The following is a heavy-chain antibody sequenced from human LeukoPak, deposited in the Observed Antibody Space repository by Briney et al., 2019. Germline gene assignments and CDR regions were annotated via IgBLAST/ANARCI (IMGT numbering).Heavy chain of an antibody. CDR2: MNPNSGNT. CDR1: GYTFTSYD. J-gene: IGHJ4*02. V-gene: IGHV1-8*01. Sequence: ASVKVSCKASGYTFTSYDINWVRQATGQGLEWMGWMNPNSGNTGYAQKFQGRVTMTRYTSISTAYMELSSLRSEDTAVYYCARGTDTAMVHDYWGQGTLVTVSS. D-gene: IGHD5-18*01. CDR3: ARGTDTAMVHDY.